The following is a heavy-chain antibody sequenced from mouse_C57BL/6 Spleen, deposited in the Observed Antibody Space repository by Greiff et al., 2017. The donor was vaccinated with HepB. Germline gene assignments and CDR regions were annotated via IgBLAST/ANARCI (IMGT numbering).Heavy chain of an antibody. CDR1: GFNIKDDY. V-gene: IGHV14-4*01. D-gene: IGHD2-1*01. Sequence: VQLQQSGAELVRPGASVKLSCTASGFNIKDDYMHWVKQRPEQGLEWIGWIDPENGDTEYASKFQGKATITADTSSNTSYLQLSSLTSEDTAVYSCTTFYYWASPSDYWGPGTTLTVSS. CDR3: TTFYYWASPSDY. CDR2: IDPENGDT. J-gene: IGHJ2*01.